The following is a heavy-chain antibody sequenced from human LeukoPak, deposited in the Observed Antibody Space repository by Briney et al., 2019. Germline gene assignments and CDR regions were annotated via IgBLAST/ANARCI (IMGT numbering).Heavy chain of an antibody. D-gene: IGHD1-1*01. CDR3: ARDYKGLSEY. CDR2: ISSDSNYI. J-gene: IGHJ4*02. Sequence: GGSLRLSCAASGFTFSSYSMNWVRQAPGKGLEWVSSISSDSNYIYYADSVKGRFTISRDNAKDSLYLHMNTLRAEDTAVYYCARDYKGLSEYWGQGTLVTVSS. V-gene: IGHV3-21*01. CDR1: GFTFSSYS.